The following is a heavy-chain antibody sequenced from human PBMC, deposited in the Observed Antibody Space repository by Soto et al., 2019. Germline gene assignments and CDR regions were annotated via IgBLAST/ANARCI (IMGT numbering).Heavy chain of an antibody. CDR1: GGNFSSYA. V-gene: IGHV1-69*01. J-gene: IGHJ5*02. CDR3: AGYCSGTSCSNWFDP. D-gene: IGHD2-2*01. Sequence: QVQLVQSVAEVKKPGSSVKVSCTASGGNFSSYAISWVRLAPGQGLEWMGGIIPIFGTANYAQKFQGRVTITADESTSTAYMELSSLRSEDTAVYYCAGYCSGTSCSNWFDPWGQGTLVTVSS. CDR2: IIPIFGTA.